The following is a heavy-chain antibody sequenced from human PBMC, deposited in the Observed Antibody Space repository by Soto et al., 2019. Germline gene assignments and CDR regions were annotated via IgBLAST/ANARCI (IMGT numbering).Heavy chain of an antibody. J-gene: IGHJ5*02. CDR1: AFIFNKSA. CDR2: IVVANGYR. CDR3: AALITGTSP. Sequence: GXSVKVSCKASAFIFNKSALQWVRQARGQRPEWIGWIVVANGYRNYSRHFHDRVTLTSDVSTTTAYMELSGLRSEDTAVYYCAALITGTSPWGQGTLVTVSS. D-gene: IGHD1-20*01. V-gene: IGHV1-58*01.